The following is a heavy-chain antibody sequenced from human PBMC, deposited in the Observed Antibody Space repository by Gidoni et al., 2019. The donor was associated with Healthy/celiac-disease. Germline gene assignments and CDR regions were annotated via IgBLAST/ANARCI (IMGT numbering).Heavy chain of an antibody. CDR1: GGTFSSYA. CDR2: IIPIFGTA. CDR3: ARGGGGATITYYYYGMDV. D-gene: IGHD1-26*01. J-gene: IGHJ6*02. Sequence: QVQLVQSGAEVKKPGSSVKVSCKASGGTFSSYAISWVRQAPGQGLEWMGGIIPIFGTANYAQKFQGRVTITADESTSTAYMELSSLRSEDTAVYYCARGGGGATITYYYYGMDVWGQGTTVTVSS. V-gene: IGHV1-69*01.